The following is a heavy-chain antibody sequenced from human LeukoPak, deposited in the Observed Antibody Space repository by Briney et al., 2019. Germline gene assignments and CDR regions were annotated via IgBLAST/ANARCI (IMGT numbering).Heavy chain of an antibody. CDR1: GYTFTSYY. CDR2: INPSGGST. D-gene: IGHD1-7*01. Sequence: ASVKVSCKASGYTFTSYYMHWVRQAPGQGLEWMGIINPSGGSTSYAQKFQGRVTMTRDTSTSTVYMELSSLRSQDTAVYYCAREMGTRDGMDVWGQGTPVTVSS. V-gene: IGHV1-46*01. CDR3: AREMGTRDGMDV. J-gene: IGHJ6*02.